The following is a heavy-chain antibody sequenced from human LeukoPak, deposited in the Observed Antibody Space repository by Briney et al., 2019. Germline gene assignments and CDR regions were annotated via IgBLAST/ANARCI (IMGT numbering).Heavy chain of an antibody. J-gene: IGHJ4*02. D-gene: IGHD3-22*01. CDR1: GGSISSSSYY. Sequence: SETLSLTCTVSGGSISSSSYYWGWIRQPPGKGLEWIGSIYYSGSTYYNPSLKSRVTISVDTFKNQFSLKLSSVTAADTAVYYCVSYYYDSSGSPGYWGQGNLVTVSS. CDR2: IYYSGST. V-gene: IGHV4-39*01. CDR3: VSYYYDSSGSPGY.